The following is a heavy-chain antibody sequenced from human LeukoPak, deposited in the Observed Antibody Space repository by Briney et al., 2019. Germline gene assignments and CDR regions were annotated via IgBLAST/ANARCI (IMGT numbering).Heavy chain of an antibody. D-gene: IGHD3-10*01. CDR1: GYTFTIYD. Sequence: ASVRVSCTASGYTFTIYDINWVRQATGQGLEWMGWMNPNSGNTGYAQKFQGRVTITRNTSISTAYMELSSLRSEDPAVYYCARAPSVRGVIPIYYYYYMDVWGKGTTVTISS. CDR3: ARAPSVRGVIPIYYYYYMDV. V-gene: IGHV1-8*01. J-gene: IGHJ6*03. CDR2: MNPNSGNT.